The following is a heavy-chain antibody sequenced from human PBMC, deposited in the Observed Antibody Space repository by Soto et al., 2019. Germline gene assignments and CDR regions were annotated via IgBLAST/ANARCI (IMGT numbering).Heavy chain of an antibody. CDR1: GGTFSNYP. CDR3: ARGDSYCTGGSCYSTAFEY. D-gene: IGHD2-15*01. CDR2: IIPILDTA. V-gene: IGHV1-69*08. J-gene: IGHJ4*02. Sequence: SVKVSCKASGGTFSNYPISWVRQAPGQGPEWMGRIIPILDTANYAQKFQGRVTITADKSTSTAYLELSSLTSEDTAVYYCARGDSYCTGGSCYSTAFEYWGQGTLVTVSS.